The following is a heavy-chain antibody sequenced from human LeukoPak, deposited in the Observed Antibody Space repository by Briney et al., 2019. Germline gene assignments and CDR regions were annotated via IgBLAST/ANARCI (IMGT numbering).Heavy chain of an antibody. V-gene: IGHV3-53*01. CDR2: LYSGGAT. CDR1: GFTVSSNY. D-gene: IGHD6-19*01. J-gene: IGHJ4*02. CDR3: TKLKGWYGEGFFDY. Sequence: PGGSLRLSCAASGFTVSSNYMSWVRQPAGKGLEWVSVLYSGGATFYADSVKGRFTISRDTSKNTLYLQMNDLRADDTAVCYCTKLKGWYGEGFFDYWARGTLVTVSS.